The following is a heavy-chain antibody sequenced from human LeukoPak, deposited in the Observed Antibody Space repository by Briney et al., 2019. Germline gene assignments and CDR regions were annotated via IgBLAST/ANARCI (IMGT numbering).Heavy chain of an antibody. CDR2: IYYSGGT. Sequence: SETLSLTCTVSGGSISSYYWSWIRQPPGKGLEWIGYIYYSGGTNYNPSLKSRVTISVDTSKNQFSLKLSSVTAADTAVYYCAREDYSSSWYTYWGQGTLVTVSS. D-gene: IGHD6-13*01. CDR3: AREDYSSSWYTY. J-gene: IGHJ4*02. CDR1: GGSISSYY. V-gene: IGHV4-59*08.